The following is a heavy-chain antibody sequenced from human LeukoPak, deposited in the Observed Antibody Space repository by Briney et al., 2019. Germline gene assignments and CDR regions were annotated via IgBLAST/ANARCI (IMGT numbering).Heavy chain of an antibody. J-gene: IGHJ4*02. CDR1: GGSISSGSYY. CDR3: ARGDTATTHFDY. D-gene: IGHD5-18*01. CDR2: IYTSGST. V-gene: IGHV4-61*02. Sequence: SETLSLTCTVSGGSISSGSYYWSWIRQPGGKGLEWIGRIYTSGSTNYNPSLKSRVTISVDTSKNQFSLKLSSVTAADTAVYYCARGDTATTHFDYWGQGTLVTVSS.